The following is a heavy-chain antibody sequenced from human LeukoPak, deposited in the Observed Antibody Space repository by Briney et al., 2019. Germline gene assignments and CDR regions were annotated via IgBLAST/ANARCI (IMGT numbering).Heavy chain of an antibody. CDR1: GFIFSNYW. CDR3: ASDPPGLGIDH. Sequence: GGSLRLSCAASGFIFSNYWMHWVRQAPGKGLVWVSRMNSDGSSTSYADSVKGRFTISRDNAKNTLYLQMDSLRAEDTAVYYCASDPPGLGIDHWGQGTLVTVSS. V-gene: IGHV3-74*01. J-gene: IGHJ4*02. CDR2: MNSDGSST.